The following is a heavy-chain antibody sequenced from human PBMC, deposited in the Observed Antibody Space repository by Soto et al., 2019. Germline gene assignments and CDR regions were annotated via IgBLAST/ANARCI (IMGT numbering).Heavy chain of an antibody. CDR1: GYTFTSYY. Sequence: QVQLVQSGAEVKKPGASVKVSCKASGYTFTSYYMHWVRQAPGQGLEWMGIINPSGGSTSYAQKFQGRVTMTRDTYTRTVYMELSSLRSDDTAVYYCARVGAGDSSSQHGLWFDPRGQGTLVTVSS. J-gene: IGHJ5*02. CDR2: INPSGGST. CDR3: ARVGAGDSSSQHGLWFDP. D-gene: IGHD6-6*01. V-gene: IGHV1-46*01.